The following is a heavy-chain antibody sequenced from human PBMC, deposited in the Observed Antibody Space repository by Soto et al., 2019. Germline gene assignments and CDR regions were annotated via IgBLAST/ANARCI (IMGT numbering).Heavy chain of an antibody. Sequence: GGSLXLSCAASGFTFSTYSMNWVRQAPGKGLEWVSSITSSSSYIYYADSVKGRFTISRDNAKNSLFLQMNSLRAEDTALYYCVRDGCSVDSCYSIMYAFXIWGQGTMVXVSS. D-gene: IGHD2-15*01. CDR3: VRDGCSVDSCYSIMYAFXI. CDR2: ITSSSSYI. V-gene: IGHV3-21*01. J-gene: IGHJ3*02. CDR1: GFTFSTYS.